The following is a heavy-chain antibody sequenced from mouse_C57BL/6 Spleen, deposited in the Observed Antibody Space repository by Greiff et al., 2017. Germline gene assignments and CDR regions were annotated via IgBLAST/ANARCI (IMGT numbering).Heavy chain of an antibody. J-gene: IGHJ4*01. Sequence: EVKLVESGGGLVQPGGSLSLSCAASGFTFTDYYMSWVRQPPGKALEWLGFIRNKANGYTTEYSASVKGRFTISRDNSQIILYLQMNALRAEDSATYYCARYGNYAMDYWGQGTSVTVSS. CDR2: IRNKANGYTT. V-gene: IGHV7-3*01. CDR1: GFTFTDYY. CDR3: ARYGNYAMDY.